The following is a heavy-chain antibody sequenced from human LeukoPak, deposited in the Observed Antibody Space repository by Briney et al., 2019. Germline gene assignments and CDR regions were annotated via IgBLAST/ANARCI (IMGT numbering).Heavy chain of an antibody. CDR1: GGSINSYY. CDR3: ARLQFANQDSTMYTGDFYYMEV. J-gene: IGHJ6*03. D-gene: IGHD3-10*02. Sequence: PSETLSLTCTVSGGSINSYYWGWIRQPPGKGLEWIGYISYSGSTNNNPSLKSRVSISVATSKNQFFLEVNSVTAADTAVYYCARLQFANQDSTMYTGDFYYMEVWGKGTTVTVSS. V-gene: IGHV4-59*08. CDR2: ISYSGST.